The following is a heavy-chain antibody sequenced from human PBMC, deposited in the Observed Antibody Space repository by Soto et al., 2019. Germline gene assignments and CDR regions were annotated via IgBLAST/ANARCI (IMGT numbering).Heavy chain of an antibody. D-gene: IGHD1-1*01. CDR1: GDSISSDKW. Sequence: QVQLQESGPGLVKPSGTLSLTCSVYGDSISSDKWWSWVRQPPGKGLEWIGEMHHSGSRHYKPSHCDRATISVVKSRNQFSLHLTYVTAADTALYFCARHDNMTLGLTYFDFWGQGTLVIVSS. V-gene: IGHV4-4*02. CDR3: ARHDNMTLGLTYFDF. J-gene: IGHJ4*02. CDR2: MHHSGSR.